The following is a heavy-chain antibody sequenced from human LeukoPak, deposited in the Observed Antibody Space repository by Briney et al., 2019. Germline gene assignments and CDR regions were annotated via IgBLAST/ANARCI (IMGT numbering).Heavy chain of an antibody. CDR2: IYYTEST. D-gene: IGHD5-18*01. Sequence: SETLSLTCTVSDGSISNYYWNWIRQPPGKGPEWIGYIYYTESTNYNPSLKSRVTISLDTSKNQFSLKLSSVTAADTAVYYCASGYTYGYYFDYWGQGTLVAVSS. CDR3: ASGYTYGYYFDY. CDR1: DGSISNYY. V-gene: IGHV4-59*01. J-gene: IGHJ4*02.